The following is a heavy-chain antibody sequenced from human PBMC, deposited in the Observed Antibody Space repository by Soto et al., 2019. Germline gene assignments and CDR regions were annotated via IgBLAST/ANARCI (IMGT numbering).Heavy chain of an antibody. CDR2: IYYSGST. CDR3: ANILTGYYSCPPCDY. D-gene: IGHD3-9*01. CDR1: GGSISSSSYY. V-gene: IGHV4-39*01. J-gene: IGHJ4*02. Sequence: QLQLQESGPGLVKPSETLSLTCTVSGGSISSSSYYWGWIRQPPGKGLEWIGSIYYSGSTYYNPSLKSRVTISVDTSKNQFSLKLSSVTAADTAVYYCANILTGYYSCPPCDYWGQGTLVTVSS.